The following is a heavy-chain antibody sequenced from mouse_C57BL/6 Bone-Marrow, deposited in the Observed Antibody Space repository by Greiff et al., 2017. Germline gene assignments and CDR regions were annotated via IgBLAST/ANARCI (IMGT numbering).Heavy chain of an antibody. Sequence: VQLKQSGPELVKPGASVKIPCKASGYTFTDYNMDWVKQSHGKSLEWIGDINPNNGGTIYNQKFKGKATLTVDKSSSTAYMELRSLTSEDTAVYYCARGEEGITTVGDRFAYWGQGTLVTVSA. V-gene: IGHV1-18*01. J-gene: IGHJ3*01. CDR2: INPNNGGT. CDR1: GYTFTDYN. CDR3: ARGEEGITTVGDRFAY. D-gene: IGHD1-1*01.